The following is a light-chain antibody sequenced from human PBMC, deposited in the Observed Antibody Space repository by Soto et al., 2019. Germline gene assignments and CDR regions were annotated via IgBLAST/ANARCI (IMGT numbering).Light chain of an antibody. CDR1: SSDVGGYNY. V-gene: IGLV2-14*01. Sequence: QSVLTQPASVSGSPGQSITISCTGTSSDVGGYNYVSWYQQHPGKAPKLMIYDVSNRPSGGSNRFSGSKSGNTASLTISGLQAEDEADYYCSSYTSSLSYVFGTRTKVTV. J-gene: IGLJ1*01. CDR3: SSYTSSLSYV. CDR2: DVS.